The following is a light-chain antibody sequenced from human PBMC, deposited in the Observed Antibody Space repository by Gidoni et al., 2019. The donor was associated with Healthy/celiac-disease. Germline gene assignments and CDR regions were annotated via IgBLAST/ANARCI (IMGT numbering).Light chain of an antibody. CDR3: SSYTSSSTLQYV. J-gene: IGLJ1*01. Sequence: QSALTHPASVSGSPGQSITISCTGTSSDVGGYNYVSCYQQHPGKAPKLMIYDVSNRPSGVSNLFSVSKSGNSASLTISGLQAEDEADYYCSSYTSSSTLQYVFGTGTKVTVL. CDR2: DVS. V-gene: IGLV2-14*03. CDR1: SSDVGGYNY.